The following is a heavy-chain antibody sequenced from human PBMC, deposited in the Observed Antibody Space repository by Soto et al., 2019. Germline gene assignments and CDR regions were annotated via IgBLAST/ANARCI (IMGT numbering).Heavy chain of an antibody. Sequence: SDTLSLTCTVSGGSISSYYWSWIRQPPGKGLEWIGYIYYRGSTNYNPSLKSRVTISVDTSKNQFSLKLSSVTAADTAVYYCARALGVVLVPAAIFDYWGQGTLVTVSS. CDR1: GGSISSYY. V-gene: IGHV4-59*01. D-gene: IGHD2-2*01. J-gene: IGHJ4*02. CDR3: ARALGVVLVPAAIFDY. CDR2: IYYRGST.